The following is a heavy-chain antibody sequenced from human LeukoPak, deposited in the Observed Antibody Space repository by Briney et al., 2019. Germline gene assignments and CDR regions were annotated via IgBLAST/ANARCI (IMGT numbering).Heavy chain of an antibody. CDR2: ISSSSSYI. D-gene: IGHD5-18*01. V-gene: IGHV3-21*01. Sequence: GGSLRLXCAASGFTFSSYSMNWVRLAPGKGLESVSSISSSSSYIYYADSVKGRFTISRDNAKNSLYLQMNSLRAEDTAVYYCVRTILVDTARNFDYWGQGTLVTVSS. CDR1: GFTFSSYS. J-gene: IGHJ4*02. CDR3: VRTILVDTARNFDY.